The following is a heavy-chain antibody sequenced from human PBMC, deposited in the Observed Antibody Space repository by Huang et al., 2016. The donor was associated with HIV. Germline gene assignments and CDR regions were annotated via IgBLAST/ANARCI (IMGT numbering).Heavy chain of an antibody. CDR1: GYTFTSYA. Sequence: QVQLVQSGAEVKKPGASVKVSCKASGYTFTSYAMHWVRQAPGQRLEWMGWINAGNGNTKYSQKCQGRVTITRDTSAGTAYMELSSLRSEDTAVYYCARGGSGSYYGVLYYWGQGTLVTVSS. CDR3: ARGGSGSYYGVLYY. J-gene: IGHJ4*02. V-gene: IGHV1-3*01. D-gene: IGHD1-26*01. CDR2: INAGNGNT.